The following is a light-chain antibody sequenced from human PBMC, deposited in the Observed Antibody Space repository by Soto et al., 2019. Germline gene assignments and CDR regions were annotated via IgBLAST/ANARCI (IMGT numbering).Light chain of an antibody. CDR1: QSVSSS. CDR2: GAS. CDR3: QHFHNWPPWT. Sequence: EVVMTQSLDTLSVSPGERATLSCRASQSVSSSLAWYQQKPGQAPRLLIYGASTRATGVPARFSGSGSGTEFTLTISSLQSEDVAVYYCQHFHNWPPWTFGQGTRVEIK. J-gene: IGKJ1*01. V-gene: IGKV3-15*01.